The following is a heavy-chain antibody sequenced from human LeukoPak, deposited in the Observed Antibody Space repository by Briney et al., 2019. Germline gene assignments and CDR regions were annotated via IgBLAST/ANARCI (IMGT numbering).Heavy chain of an antibody. V-gene: IGHV3-21*01. CDR2: ISSSSSYI. D-gene: IGHD3-10*01. CDR3: ARVGYGSGSPYDY. Sequence: GGSLRLSCAASGFTFSSYSMNWVRQAPGKGLEWVSSISSSSSYIYYADSVKGRFTISRDNAKNSLYLQMNSLRAEDTAVYYCARVGYGSGSPYDYWGQGTLVTVSS. CDR1: GFTFSSYS. J-gene: IGHJ4*02.